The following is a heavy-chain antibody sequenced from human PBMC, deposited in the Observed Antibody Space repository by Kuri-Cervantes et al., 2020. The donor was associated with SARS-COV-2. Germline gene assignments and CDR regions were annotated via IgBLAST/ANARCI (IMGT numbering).Heavy chain of an antibody. CDR1: GESIGSYIYY. Sequence: SETLSLTCSVSGESIGSYIYYWSWIRQPAGKRLEWIGRVYNGGSTNYNPSLQSRVTISVDTSKNRFSLKLNSVTAADTAVYYCARGVVAATANWFDPWGQGTLVTVSS. CDR2: VYNGGST. J-gene: IGHJ5*02. CDR3: ARGVVAATANWFDP. V-gene: IGHV4-61*02. D-gene: IGHD2-15*01.